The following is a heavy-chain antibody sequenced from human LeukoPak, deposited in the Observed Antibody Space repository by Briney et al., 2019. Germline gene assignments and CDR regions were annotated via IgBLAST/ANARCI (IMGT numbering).Heavy chain of an antibody. J-gene: IGHJ4*02. CDR1: GFTLSSYA. Sequence: GGSLRLSCAASGFTLSSYAVHWVRQAPGKGLEYVSAISSNGGSTYYANSVKGRFTISRDNSKNTLYLQMGSLRAEDMAVYYCARRRYDSSGYSFDYWGQGTLVTVSS. CDR3: ARRRYDSSGYSFDY. D-gene: IGHD3-22*01. CDR2: ISSNGGST. V-gene: IGHV3-64*01.